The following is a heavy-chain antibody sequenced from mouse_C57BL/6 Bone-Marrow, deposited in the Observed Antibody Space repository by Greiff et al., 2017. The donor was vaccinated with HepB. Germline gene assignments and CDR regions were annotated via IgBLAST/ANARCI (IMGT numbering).Heavy chain of an antibody. V-gene: IGHV5-4*01. CDR3: ARDKMGPFAY. Sequence: EVHLVESGGGFVKPGGSLKLSCAASGFTFSSYAMSWVRQTPEKRLEWVATISDGGSYTYYPDNVKGRFTISRDNAKNNLYLQMSHLKSEDTAMYYCARDKMGPFAYWGQGTLVTVSA. CDR2: ISDGGSYT. CDR1: GFTFSSYA. D-gene: IGHD2-3*01. J-gene: IGHJ3*01.